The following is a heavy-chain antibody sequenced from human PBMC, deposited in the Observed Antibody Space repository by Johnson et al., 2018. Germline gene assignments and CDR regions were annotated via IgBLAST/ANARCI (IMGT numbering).Heavy chain of an antibody. D-gene: IGHD3-10*01. V-gene: IGHV3-9*01. J-gene: IGHJ3*02. CDR2: ISWNGGSV. Sequence: VQLVQSGGGVVQPGRSLRLSCAASGFTFDDYGMHWVRQAPGKGLEWVSGISWNGGSVGYADSVRGRFTISRDNAKNSLYLQMNSLRPEDTAWYYCAKGVVILRGAFDIWGQGTMVTVSS. CDR1: GFTFDDYG. CDR3: AKGVVILRGAFDI.